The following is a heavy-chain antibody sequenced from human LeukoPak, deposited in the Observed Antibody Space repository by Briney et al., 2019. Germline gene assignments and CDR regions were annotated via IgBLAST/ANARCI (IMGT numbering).Heavy chain of an antibody. CDR3: ARDLRYGDEGY. J-gene: IGHJ4*02. Sequence: AASVKVSCKASGYTFTAYFMHWVRQAPGQGLEWMGRINPNSGGTNYAQKFQGRVTMTRDTSISTAYMELSRLRSDDTAVYYCARDLRYGDEGYWGQGTLVTVSS. CDR1: GYTFTAYF. D-gene: IGHD4-17*01. CDR2: INPNSGGT. V-gene: IGHV1-2*06.